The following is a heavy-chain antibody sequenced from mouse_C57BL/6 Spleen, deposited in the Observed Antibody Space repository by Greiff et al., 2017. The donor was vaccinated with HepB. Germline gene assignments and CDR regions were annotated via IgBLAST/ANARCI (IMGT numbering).Heavy chain of an antibody. V-gene: IGHV1-64*01. Sequence: QVQLQQSGAELVKPWASVKLSCKASGYTFTSYWMHWVKQRPGQGLEWIGMIHPNSGSTNYNEKFKSKATLTVDKSSSTAYMQLSSLTSEDSAVYYCAILLAWFAYWGQGTLVTVSA. D-gene: IGHD1-1*01. J-gene: IGHJ3*01. CDR1: GYTFTSYW. CDR2: IHPNSGST. CDR3: AILLAWFAY.